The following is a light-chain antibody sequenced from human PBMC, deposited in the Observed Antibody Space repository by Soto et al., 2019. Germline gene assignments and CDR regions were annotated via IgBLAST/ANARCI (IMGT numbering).Light chain of an antibody. J-gene: IGKJ3*01. CDR1: QSVSSN. Sequence: EIVMTQSPATLSVSPGERATLSCRASQSVSSNLAWYQQKPGQAPRLLIYAASTRATGIPARFSGSGSGTEFTLTISSLQSEDFAVYYCQQYGSSPIFTFGPGTKVDI. CDR2: AAS. V-gene: IGKV3-15*01. CDR3: QQYGSSPIFT.